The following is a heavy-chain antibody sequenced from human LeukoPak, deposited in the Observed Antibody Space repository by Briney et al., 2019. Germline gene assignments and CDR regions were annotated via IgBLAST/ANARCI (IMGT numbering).Heavy chain of an antibody. CDR1: GGSISSYS. CDR3: AREMGYDAFDI. CDR2: ISYSGNT. Sequence: SETLSLTCSVSGGSISSYSWSWIRQPPGKGLQWIGYISYSGNTNYNPSLKSRVTMSVDTSKNQFSLKLSSVTAADTAMYYCAREMGYDAFDIWGQGTMVTVSS. V-gene: IGHV4-59*12. D-gene: IGHD2-8*01. J-gene: IGHJ3*02.